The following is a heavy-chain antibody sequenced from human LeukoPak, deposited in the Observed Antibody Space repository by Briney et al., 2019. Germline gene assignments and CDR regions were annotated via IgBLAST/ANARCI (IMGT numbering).Heavy chain of an antibody. CDR1: GFTFSNAW. Sequence: GGSLRLSCAASGFTFSNAWMSWVRQAPGKGLEWVGRIKSKTDGGTTDYAAPVKGRFTISRDDSKNTLYLQMNSLKTEDTAVYYCTATIFGVVIGPKDYWGQGTLVTVSS. J-gene: IGHJ4*02. CDR3: TATIFGVVIGPKDY. D-gene: IGHD3-3*01. V-gene: IGHV3-15*01. CDR2: IKSKTDGGTT.